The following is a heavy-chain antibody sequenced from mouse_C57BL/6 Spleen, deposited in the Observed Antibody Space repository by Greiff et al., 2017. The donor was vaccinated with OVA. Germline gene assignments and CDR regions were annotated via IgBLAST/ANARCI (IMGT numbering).Heavy chain of an antibody. J-gene: IGHJ4*01. CDR3: ARQITTVVATRYYAMDY. CDR1: GFTFSDYY. V-gene: IGHV5-12*01. Sequence: EVKVVESGGGLVQPGGSLKLSCAASGFTFSDYYMYWVRQTPEKRLEWVAYISNGGGSTYYPDTVKGRFTISRDNAKNTLYLQMSRLKSEDTAMYYCARQITTVVATRYYAMDYWGQGTSVTVPS. D-gene: IGHD1-1*01. CDR2: ISNGGGST.